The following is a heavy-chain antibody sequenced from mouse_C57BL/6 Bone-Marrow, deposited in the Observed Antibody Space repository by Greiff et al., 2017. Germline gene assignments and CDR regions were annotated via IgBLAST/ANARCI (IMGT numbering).Heavy chain of an antibody. CDR2: IDPSDSYT. CDR1: GYTFTSYW. V-gene: IGHV1-50*01. Sequence: QVQLKQPGAELVKPGASVKLSCKASGYTFTSYWMQWVKQRPGQGLEWIGEIDPSDSYTNYNQKFKGKATLTVDTSSSTAYMQLSSLTSEYSAVYYCAREDITTVVADYYAMDYWGQGTSVTVSS. J-gene: IGHJ4*01. D-gene: IGHD1-1*01. CDR3: AREDITTVVADYYAMDY.